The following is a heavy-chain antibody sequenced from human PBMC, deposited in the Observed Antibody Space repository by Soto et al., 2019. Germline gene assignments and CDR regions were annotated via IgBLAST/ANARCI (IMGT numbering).Heavy chain of an antibody. J-gene: IGHJ6*02. D-gene: IGHD1-26*01. CDR2: ISYDGSNK. V-gene: IGHV3-30-3*01. Sequence: VGSLRLSCAASGFTFSSYAMHWVRQAPGKGLEWVAVISYDGSNKYYADSVKGRFTISRGNSKNTLYLQMNSLRAEDTAVYYCARGRGGSYSHGYYYGMDVWGQGTTVTVSS. CDR1: GFTFSSYA. CDR3: ARGRGGSYSHGYYYGMDV.